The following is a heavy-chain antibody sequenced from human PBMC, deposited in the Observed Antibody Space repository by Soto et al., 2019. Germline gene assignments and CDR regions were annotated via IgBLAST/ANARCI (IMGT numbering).Heavy chain of an antibody. CDR1: GFTFTSSA. Sequence: ASVKVSCKASGFTFTSSAVQWVRKARGQRLEWIGWIIVGSGNTNYAQKFQERVTITTDISTSTAYMELSSLRSEDTAVYYCELSGAARTTHYYYYYYMDVWGKGTTVTVSS. V-gene: IGHV1-58*01. CDR2: IIVGSGNT. J-gene: IGHJ6*03. D-gene: IGHD6-6*01. CDR3: ELSGAARTTHYYYYYYMDV.